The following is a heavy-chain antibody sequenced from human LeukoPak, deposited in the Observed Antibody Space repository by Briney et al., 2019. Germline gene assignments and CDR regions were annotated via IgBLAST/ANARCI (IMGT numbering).Heavy chain of an antibody. CDR2: IYYSGST. D-gene: IGHD6-13*01. CDR3: ARDRSIAAAGKAGWFDP. J-gene: IGHJ5*02. Sequence: PSETLSLTCTVSGGSISSYYWSWIRQPPGKGLEWIGYIYYSGSTNYNPSLKSRVTISVDTSKNQFSLKLSSVTAADTAVYYCARDRSIAAAGKAGWFDPWGQGTLVTVSS. CDR1: GGSISSYY. V-gene: IGHV4-4*08.